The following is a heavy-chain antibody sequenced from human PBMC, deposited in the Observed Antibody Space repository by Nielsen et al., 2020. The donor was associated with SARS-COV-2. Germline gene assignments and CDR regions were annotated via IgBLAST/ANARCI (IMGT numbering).Heavy chain of an antibody. CDR2: ISSNGGST. Sequence: WIRQPPGKGLEYVSAISSNGGSTYCADSVKGRFTISRDNSKNTLYLQMNSLRAEDTAVYYCARGGHYDSSGYAPPYFDYWGQGTLVTVSS. D-gene: IGHD3-22*01. CDR3: ARGGHYDSSGYAPPYFDY. J-gene: IGHJ4*02. V-gene: IGHV3-64*04.